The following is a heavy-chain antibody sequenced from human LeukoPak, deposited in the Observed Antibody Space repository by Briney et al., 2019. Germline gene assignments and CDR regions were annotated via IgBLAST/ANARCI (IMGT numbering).Heavy chain of an antibody. CDR3: ARAHSGGNGYYFIDDAFDI. V-gene: IGHV1-18*01. D-gene: IGHD3-22*01. J-gene: IGHJ3*02. Sequence: ASVKVSCKASGYTFTSYGISWVRQAPGQGLEWMGWISAYNGNTNYAQKLQGRVTMTTDTSTSTAYMELSSLRSEDTAVYYCARAHSGGNGYYFIDDAFDIWGQGTMVTVSS. CDR2: ISAYNGNT. CDR1: GYTFTSYG.